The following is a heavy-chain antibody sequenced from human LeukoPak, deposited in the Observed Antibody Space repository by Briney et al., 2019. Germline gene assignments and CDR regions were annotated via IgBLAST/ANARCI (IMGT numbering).Heavy chain of an antibody. CDR3: AKASDYYDSSGYYDY. D-gene: IGHD3-22*01. Sequence: PGGSLRLSCAASGFTFSSYGMHWVRQAPGKGLEWVAFIRYDGSNKYYADSVKGRFTISRDNSKNTLYLQMNSLRAEDTAVYYCAKASDYYDSSGYYDYWGQGTLVTVSS. CDR2: IRYDGSNK. J-gene: IGHJ4*02. CDR1: GFTFSSYG. V-gene: IGHV3-30*02.